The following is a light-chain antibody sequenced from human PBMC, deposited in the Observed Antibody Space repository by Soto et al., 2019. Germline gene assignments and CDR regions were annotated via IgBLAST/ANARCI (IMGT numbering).Light chain of an antibody. CDR1: KSVDND. CDR2: DAS. J-gene: IGKJ4*01. CDR3: QQYNNWPLT. Sequence: IAMTHSPATRSVSPGGRATLSCRASKSVDNDLAWYQQKPGQPPRLLIYDASTRATGIPARFSGSQSGTEFTLTISCLLSEDFAVYFCQQYNNWPLTFGGGTKVDIK. V-gene: IGKV3D-15*01.